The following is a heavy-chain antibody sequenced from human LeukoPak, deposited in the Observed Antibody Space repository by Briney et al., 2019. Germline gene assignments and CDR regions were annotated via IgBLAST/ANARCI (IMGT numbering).Heavy chain of an antibody. V-gene: IGHV3-21*01. J-gene: IGHJ4*02. CDR2: ISSSSSYI. Sequence: GGSLRLSCAASGFTFSSYSMNWVRQAPGKGLEWVSSISSSSSYIYYADSVKGRFTISRDNAKNSLYLQMNSLRAEDTAVYYCAKLAKYFYGSETYYFFEHWGQGTLVTVSS. D-gene: IGHD3-10*01. CDR1: GFTFSSYS. CDR3: AKLAKYFYGSETYYFFEH.